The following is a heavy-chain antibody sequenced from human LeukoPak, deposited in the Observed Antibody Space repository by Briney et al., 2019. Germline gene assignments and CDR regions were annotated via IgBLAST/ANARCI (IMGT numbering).Heavy chain of an antibody. J-gene: IGHJ4*02. V-gene: IGHV3-74*01. CDR1: GFTFSSFW. D-gene: IGHD2-21*02. CDR3: ARAYCGADCYSRAMDY. Sequence: GGSLRLSCAASGFTFSSFWMHWVRQAPGKGLEWVSRINDDGRSTSYADSVKGRFIVSRDSAKNTLYLQMNSLRAEDTAVYFRARAYCGADCYSRAMDYWGQGTLVTVSS. CDR2: INDDGRST.